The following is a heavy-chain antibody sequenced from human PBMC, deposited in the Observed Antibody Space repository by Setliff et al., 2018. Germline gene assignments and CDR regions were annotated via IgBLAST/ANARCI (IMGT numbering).Heavy chain of an antibody. CDR3: ARGRYWFAPNWFDP. J-gene: IGHJ5*02. V-gene: IGHV4-39*07. Sequence: SETLSLTCTVSGGSISSSSYYWGWIRQPPGKGLEWIGSIYYSGSTYYNPSLKSRVTISVETSKNQFSLKLSSVTAADTAVYYCARGRYWFAPNWFDPWGQGTLVTVSS. CDR1: GGSISSSSYY. D-gene: IGHD2-21*01. CDR2: IYYSGST.